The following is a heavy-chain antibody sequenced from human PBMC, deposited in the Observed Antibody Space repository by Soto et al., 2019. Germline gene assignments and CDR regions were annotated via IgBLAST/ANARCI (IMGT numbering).Heavy chain of an antibody. CDR2: IWYDGSNK. CDR1: GFTFSSYG. Sequence: GGSLRLSCAASGFTFSSYGMHWVRQAPGKGLEWVAVIWYDGSNKYYADSVKGRFTISRDNSKNTLYLQMNSLRAEDTAVYYCARDLEAYYDILTGYPWGQGTLVTVSS. V-gene: IGHV3-33*01. J-gene: IGHJ5*02. CDR3: ARDLEAYYDILTGYP. D-gene: IGHD3-9*01.